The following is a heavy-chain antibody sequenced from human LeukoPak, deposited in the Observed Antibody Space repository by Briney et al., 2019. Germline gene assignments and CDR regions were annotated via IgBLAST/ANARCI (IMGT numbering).Heavy chain of an antibody. V-gene: IGHV4-59*08. CDR1: GGSFSGYY. Sequence: SETLSLTCAVYGGSFSGYYWSWIRQPPGKGLEWIGYIYYSGSTNYNPSLKSRVTISVDTSKNQFSPKLSSVTAADTAVYYCARLTYYYDSSGNFDYWGQGTLVTVSS. CDR2: IYYSGST. D-gene: IGHD3-22*01. J-gene: IGHJ4*02. CDR3: ARLTYYYDSSGNFDY.